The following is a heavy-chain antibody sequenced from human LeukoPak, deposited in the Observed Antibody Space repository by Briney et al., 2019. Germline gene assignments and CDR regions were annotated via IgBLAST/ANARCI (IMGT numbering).Heavy chain of an antibody. CDR1: GYTFTSYG. J-gene: IGHJ6*03. D-gene: IGHD2/OR15-2a*01. CDR3: ARGTYYAPVDYMDV. Sequence: ASVKVSCKASGYTFTSYGISWVRQAPGQGLEWMGWISAYNGNTNYAQKLQGRVTMTTDTSTSTAYMELRSLRSDGTAVYYCARGTYYAPVDYMDVWGKGTTVTVSS. CDR2: ISAYNGNT. V-gene: IGHV1-18*01.